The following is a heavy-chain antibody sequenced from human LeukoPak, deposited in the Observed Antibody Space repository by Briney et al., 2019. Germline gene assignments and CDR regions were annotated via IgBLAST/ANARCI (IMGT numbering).Heavy chain of an antibody. D-gene: IGHD1-26*01. Sequence: SVKVSCKASGGTFSSYAISWVRQAPGQGLEWIGRIIPIFGTANYAQKFQGRVTITTDESTSTAYMELSSLGSEDTAVYYCARDRIVGATVPFDYWGQGTLVTVSS. V-gene: IGHV1-69*05. CDR2: IIPIFGTA. CDR3: ARDRIVGATVPFDY. CDR1: GGTFSSYA. J-gene: IGHJ4*02.